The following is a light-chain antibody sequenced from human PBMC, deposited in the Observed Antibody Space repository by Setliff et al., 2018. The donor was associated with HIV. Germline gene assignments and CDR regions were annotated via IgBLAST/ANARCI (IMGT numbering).Light chain of an antibody. CDR3: CSYADSYTSLYV. J-gene: IGLJ1*01. CDR2: DDT. V-gene: IGLV2-11*01. CDR1: SSDFGSYNY. Sequence: QSALTQPASVSGSPGQSVTISCTGTSSDFGSYNYVSWYQHHPDKAPKVMIYDDTKRPSGVPDRFSGSKDGNTASLTISGLQTEDEADYYCCSYADSYTSLYVFGTGTKVTVL.